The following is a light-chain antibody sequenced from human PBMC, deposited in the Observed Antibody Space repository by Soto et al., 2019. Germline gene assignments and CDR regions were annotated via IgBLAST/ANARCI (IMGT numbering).Light chain of an antibody. V-gene: IGLV2-14*01. CDR3: CSYAGSSIYVV. CDR2: EDN. Sequence: QSALTQPASVSGSPGQSITISCTGTSSDVGGYNYVSWYQQHPGKAPKLMIYEDNKRPSGVSNRFFGSKSGNTASLTISGLQAEDGADYYCCSYAGSSIYVVFGGGTKVTVL. CDR1: SSDVGGYNY. J-gene: IGLJ2*01.